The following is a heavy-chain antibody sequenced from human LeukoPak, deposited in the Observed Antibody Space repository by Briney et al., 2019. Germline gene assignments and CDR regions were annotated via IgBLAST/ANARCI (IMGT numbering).Heavy chain of an antibody. CDR1: GFSFSDYS. CDR2: IYSGGST. D-gene: IGHD3-22*01. CDR3: AREMRDSSGYLLEY. V-gene: IGHV3-53*01. J-gene: IGHJ4*02. Sequence: GGSLRLSCAASGFSFSDYSVNWVRQAPGKGLEWVSVIYSGGSTYYADSVKGRFTISRDNSKNTLYLQMNSLRAEDTAVYYCAREMRDSSGYLLEYWGQGTLVTVSS.